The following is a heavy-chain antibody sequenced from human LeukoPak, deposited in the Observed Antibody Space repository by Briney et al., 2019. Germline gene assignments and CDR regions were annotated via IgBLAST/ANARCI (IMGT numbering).Heavy chain of an antibody. Sequence: ASVKVSCKVSGYTFTSYGISWVRQAPGQGLEWMGWISAYNGNTNYAQKLQGRVTMTTDTSTSTAYMELRSLRSDDTAVYYCARDFYSSSWYGGDYYYGMDVWGQGTTVTVSS. CDR2: ISAYNGNT. V-gene: IGHV1-18*01. J-gene: IGHJ6*02. CDR1: GYTFTSYG. D-gene: IGHD6-13*01. CDR3: ARDFYSSSWYGGDYYYGMDV.